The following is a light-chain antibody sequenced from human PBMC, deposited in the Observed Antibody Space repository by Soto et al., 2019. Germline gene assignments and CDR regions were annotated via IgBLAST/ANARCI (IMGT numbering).Light chain of an antibody. CDR1: SSDVGGYKF. Sequence: QSALTQPPSASGSPGQSVTVSCTGSSSDVGGYKFVSWYQQHPGKAPKLVVYEVSKRPSGVPDRFSGSKSGNTASLTVSGLQAEDEADYYCSSYAGDNNLVVFGGGTKL. V-gene: IGLV2-8*01. CDR2: EVS. CDR3: SSYAGDNNLVV. J-gene: IGLJ2*01.